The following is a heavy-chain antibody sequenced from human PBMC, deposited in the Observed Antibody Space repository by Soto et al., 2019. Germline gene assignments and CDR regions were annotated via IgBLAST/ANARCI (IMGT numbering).Heavy chain of an antibody. J-gene: IGHJ6*02. CDR1: GFTFSIYA. Sequence: EVQLVESGGGLVQPGGSLRLYCAASGFTFSIYALSWVRQTPGKGLEWVSAISGSGDDTYYTDSVKGRFTISRDNSKNTMYLQMSSLRAEDTAIYYCAKVDRYSSGWSSYAPEYYYYSLDVWGQGTTVTVSS. D-gene: IGHD6-19*01. CDR2: ISGSGDDT. CDR3: AKVDRYSSGWSSYAPEYYYYSLDV. V-gene: IGHV3-23*04.